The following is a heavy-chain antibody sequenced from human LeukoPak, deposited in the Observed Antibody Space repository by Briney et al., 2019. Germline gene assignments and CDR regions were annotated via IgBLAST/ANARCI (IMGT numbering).Heavy chain of an antibody. Sequence: ASVKVSCKASGYTFTAYYMHWVRQAPGQGLEWMGWINPNSGDTNYAQKFQGRVTVTRDMSISTAYMELSRLRSDDTAVYYCATLEFSKDYWGQGTLVTVSS. CDR3: ATLEFSKDY. D-gene: IGHD3-10*01. CDR1: GYTFTAYY. CDR2: INPNSGDT. V-gene: IGHV1-2*02. J-gene: IGHJ4*02.